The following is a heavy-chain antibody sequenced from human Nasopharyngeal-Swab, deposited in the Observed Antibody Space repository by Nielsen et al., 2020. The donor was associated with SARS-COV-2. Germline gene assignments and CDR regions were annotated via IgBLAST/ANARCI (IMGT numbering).Heavy chain of an antibody. CDR1: GFTFSSYG. CDR2: ISYDGSNK. D-gene: IGHD2-2*01. CDR3: AKEGGYCSSTSCYYYYGMDV. V-gene: IGHV3-30*18. J-gene: IGHJ6*02. Sequence: GESLQLSCAASGFTFSSYGMHWVRQAPGKGLEWVAVISYDGSNKYYADSVKGRFTISRDNSKNTLYLQMNSLRAEDTAVYYCAKEGGYCSSTSCYYYYGMDVWGQGTTVTVSS.